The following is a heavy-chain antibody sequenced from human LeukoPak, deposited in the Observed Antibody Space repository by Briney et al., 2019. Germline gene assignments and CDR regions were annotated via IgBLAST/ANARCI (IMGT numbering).Heavy chain of an antibody. CDR3: ARRGGSSSRRSPIDY. CDR2: IKQDGSQR. V-gene: IGHV3-7*01. Sequence: GGSLRLSCTASGFTFSDYWMTWVRQAPGKGPEWVANIKQDGSQRYYVDSVRGRFTIFRDNAKNSLFLQMNGLRAEDTAVYYCARRGGSSSRRSPIDYWGQGILVTVSS. J-gene: IGHJ4*02. D-gene: IGHD6-6*01. CDR1: GFTFSDYW.